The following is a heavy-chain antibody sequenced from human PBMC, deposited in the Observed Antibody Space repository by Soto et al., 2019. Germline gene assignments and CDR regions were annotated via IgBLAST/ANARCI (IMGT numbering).Heavy chain of an antibody. CDR3: ARGGKERFRGSGMDV. CDR2: IITFFGAA. CDR1: GGRFTTYA. D-gene: IGHD1-1*01. V-gene: IGHV1-69*01. J-gene: IGHJ6*02. Sequence: QVQLVQSGAEVRKPGSSVRVSCKASGGRFTTYAFNWMRQAPGQGLEWLGGIITFFGAAMYAQKFQGRVTITADELTTTAYMELSGLRSEDTAVYYCARGGKERFRGSGMDVWGQGTTLTVSS.